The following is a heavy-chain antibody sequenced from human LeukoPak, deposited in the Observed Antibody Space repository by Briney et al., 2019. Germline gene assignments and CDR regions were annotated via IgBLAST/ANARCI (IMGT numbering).Heavy chain of an antibody. CDR3: ARAPLYDLSFDY. CDR1: GGSISISSYY. CDR2: VFYSGKT. J-gene: IGHJ4*02. Sequence: PSETLSLTCTVSGGSISISSYYWSWIRQSPGKGLEWIGYVFYSGKTDYSPSLRSRVSMSVDTSKNQFSLKVTSVTAADTAVYYCARAPLYDLSFDYWGQGTLVTVSS. V-gene: IGHV4-61*01. D-gene: IGHD3-3*01.